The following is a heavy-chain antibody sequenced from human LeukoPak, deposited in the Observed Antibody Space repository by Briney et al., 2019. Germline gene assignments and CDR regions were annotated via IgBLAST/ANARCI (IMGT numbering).Heavy chain of an antibody. V-gene: IGHV3-21*01. D-gene: IGHD3-10*02. Sequence: SGGSLRLSCVASGFTFNTYTLNWVRQAPGKGLEWIASISSRSDYKYYAPSVRGHFTISRDNAKKSLYLQMNSLRAEDTAVYYCAELGITMIGGVWGKGTTVTISS. J-gene: IGHJ6*04. CDR3: AELGITMIGGV. CDR2: ISSRSDYK. CDR1: GFTFNTYT.